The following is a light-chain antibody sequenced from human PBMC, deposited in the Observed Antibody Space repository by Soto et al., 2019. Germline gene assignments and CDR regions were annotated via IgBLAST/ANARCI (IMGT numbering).Light chain of an antibody. J-gene: IGKJ1*01. CDR1: QSITSY. Sequence: EIILTQSPGTLSLSPGERATLSCRATQSITSYLAWYQQKPGQAPRLLIYGASIRATGIPARFSGGGSGTDFILSISRLEPEDSAVYYCQQYGSSSWTFGQGTKVDIK. CDR3: QQYGSSSWT. CDR2: GAS. V-gene: IGKV3-20*01.